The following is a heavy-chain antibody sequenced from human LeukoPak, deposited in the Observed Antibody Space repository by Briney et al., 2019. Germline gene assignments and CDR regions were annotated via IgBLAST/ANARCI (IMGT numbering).Heavy chain of an antibody. Sequence: GGSLRLSCAASGFTFSSYSMNWVRRAPGKGLEWVSYISSSSSTIYYADSVKGRFTISRDNAKNSLYLQMNSLRAEDTAIYYCARLSYCSGGSCYWQQIDYWGQGTLVTVSS. CDR1: GFTFSSYS. V-gene: IGHV3-48*04. D-gene: IGHD2-15*01. CDR2: ISSSSSTI. J-gene: IGHJ4*02. CDR3: ARLSYCSGGSCYWQQIDY.